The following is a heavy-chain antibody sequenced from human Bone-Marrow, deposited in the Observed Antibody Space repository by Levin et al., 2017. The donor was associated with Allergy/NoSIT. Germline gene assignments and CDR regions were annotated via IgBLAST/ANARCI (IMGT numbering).Heavy chain of an antibody. Sequence: GGSLRLSCAASGFTFSSYAMSWVRQAPGKGLEWVSAISGSGGSTYYADSVKGRFTISRDNSKNTLYLQMNSLRAEDTAVYYCAKDMSRYCSGGSCYSGVYGEGALLGYWGQGTLVTVSS. CDR3: AKDMSRYCSGGSCYSGVYGEGALLGY. J-gene: IGHJ4*02. CDR2: ISGSGGST. CDR1: GFTFSSYA. V-gene: IGHV3-23*01. D-gene: IGHD2-15*01.